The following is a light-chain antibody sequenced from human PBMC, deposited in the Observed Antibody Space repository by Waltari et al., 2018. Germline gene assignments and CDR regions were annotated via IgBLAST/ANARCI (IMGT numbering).Light chain of an antibody. CDR3: SAWDDSRGGLWV. Sequence: QSLLTQPPSVSAAPGQQVTISCSGSTSHVGKNYVFCFQLFVALAPRLLIYKNLERPSGVSDRFSASKSGTSASLFIAGLRSEDEALYYCSAWDDSRGGLWVFGGGTRVTVL. CDR1: TSHVGKNY. V-gene: IGLV1-47*01. J-gene: IGLJ3*02. CDR2: KNL.